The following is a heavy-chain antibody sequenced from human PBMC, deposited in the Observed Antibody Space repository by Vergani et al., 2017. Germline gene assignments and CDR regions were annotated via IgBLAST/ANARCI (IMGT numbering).Heavy chain of an antibody. CDR1: GYTFSNHY. CDR2: INPSGGHT. V-gene: IGHV1-46*03. CDR3: ARGDYGILAGYRY. D-gene: IGHD3-9*01. Sequence: QVQVVQSGAEVKKSGASVTVSCKTSGYTFSNHYMHWVRPAPGQGLEWMGVINPSGGHTTFAQKLQGRVTMTRDTSTSTVYLELSSLRSEDTAIYYCARGDYGILAGYRYWGQGTLVT. J-gene: IGHJ4*01.